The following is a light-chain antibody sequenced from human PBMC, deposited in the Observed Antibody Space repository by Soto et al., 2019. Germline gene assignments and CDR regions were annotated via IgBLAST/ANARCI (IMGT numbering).Light chain of an antibody. J-gene: IGLJ1*01. CDR3: CSYAGSSTLYV. CDR1: SSDVGSYNL. CDR2: EGS. Sequence: QSALTHPASVSGSPVPSITISCTGTSSDVGSYNLVSWYQQHPGKAPKLMIYEGSKRPSGVSNRFSGSKSVNTASLTISGLQAEDEADYYCCSYAGSSTLYVFGTGTKVTVL. V-gene: IGLV2-23*01.